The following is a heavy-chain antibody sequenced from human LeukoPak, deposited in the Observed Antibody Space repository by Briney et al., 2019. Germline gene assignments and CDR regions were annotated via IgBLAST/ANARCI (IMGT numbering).Heavy chain of an antibody. Sequence: ASVKVSCKASGGTFSSYAISWVRQAPGQGLEWMGGVIPIFGGTNYAQKFQNRVTITADTSTSTAYMELSSLRSDDAAVYYCAITPGWELLGWGQGTLVTVSS. CDR1: GGTFSSYA. D-gene: IGHD1-26*01. CDR3: AITPGWELLG. J-gene: IGHJ4*02. V-gene: IGHV1-69*06. CDR2: VIPIFGGT.